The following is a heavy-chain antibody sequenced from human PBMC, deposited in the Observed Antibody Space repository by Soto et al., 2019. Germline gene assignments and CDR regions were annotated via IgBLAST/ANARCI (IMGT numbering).Heavy chain of an antibody. Sequence: GESLKISCKGSGYSFTSYWIGWVRQMPGKGLEWMGIIYPGDSDTRYSPSFQGQVTISADKSISTAYLQWSSLRSDDTAVYYCARLSSSGWEYYYYYYGMDVWGQGTTVTVSS. V-gene: IGHV5-51*01. CDR1: GYSFTSYW. CDR3: ARLSSSGWEYYYYYYGMDV. J-gene: IGHJ6*02. CDR2: IYPGDSDT. D-gene: IGHD6-19*01.